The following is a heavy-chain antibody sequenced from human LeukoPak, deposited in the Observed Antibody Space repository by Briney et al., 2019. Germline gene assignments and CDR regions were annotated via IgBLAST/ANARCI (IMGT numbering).Heavy chain of an antibody. J-gene: IGHJ6*04. Sequence: SVKVSCKASGGTLSSYASSWLRQAPGQGLEWMGGIIPIFWTAYYAQKFQGRVTLTADESTSTAYMELSSLRSEHTAVYYCARVTHEASLFYYYGTDVWGKGTTVTVSS. CDR2: IIPIFWTA. CDR3: ARVTHEASLFYYYGTDV. CDR1: GGTLSSYA. D-gene: IGHD1-14*01. V-gene: IGHV1-69*13.